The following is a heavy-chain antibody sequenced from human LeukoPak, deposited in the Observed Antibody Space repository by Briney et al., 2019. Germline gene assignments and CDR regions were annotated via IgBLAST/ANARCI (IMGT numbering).Heavy chain of an antibody. CDR3: ARGSLQYSSGWRGYYYYGMDV. V-gene: IGHV1-2*04. J-gene: IGHJ6*02. CDR2: INPNSGGT. D-gene: IGHD6-19*01. Sequence: ASVKVSCKASGYAFTGYYMHWVRQAPGQGLEWMGWINPNSGGTNYAQKFQGWVTMTRDTSISTAYMELSRLRSDDTAVYYCARGSLQYSSGWRGYYYYGMDVWGQGTTVTVSS. CDR1: GYAFTGYY.